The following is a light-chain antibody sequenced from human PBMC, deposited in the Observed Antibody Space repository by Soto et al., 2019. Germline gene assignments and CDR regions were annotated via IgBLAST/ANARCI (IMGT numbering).Light chain of an antibody. CDR3: QQTNTFLPLT. CDR2: SAY. V-gene: IGKV1-12*01. Sequence: DFQMTQSPSSVSASVRERVTITCRASQGISNWLAWYQQQPGKAPKLLISSAYTLQSGVPSRFSGGGSGTHFTLIISSLQPEDFATYYCQQTNTFLPLTFGGGTKVEIK. J-gene: IGKJ4*01. CDR1: QGISNW.